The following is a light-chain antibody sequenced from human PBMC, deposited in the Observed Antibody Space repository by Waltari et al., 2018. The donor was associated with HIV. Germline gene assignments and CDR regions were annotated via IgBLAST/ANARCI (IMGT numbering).Light chain of an antibody. CDR2: EDN. Sequence: NFMLTQPHSVSESPGKTVTISCHRSSGSIASNHVQWYQQRPGSSPTTVIYEDNQRPSGVPDRFSGSIDSSSNSASLTISGLKTEDEADYYCQSYDSSNHVVFGGGTKLTVL. V-gene: IGLV6-57*01. J-gene: IGLJ2*01. CDR1: SGSIASNH. CDR3: QSYDSSNHVV.